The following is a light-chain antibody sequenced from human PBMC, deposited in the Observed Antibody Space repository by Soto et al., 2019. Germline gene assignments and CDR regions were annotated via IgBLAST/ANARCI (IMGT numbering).Light chain of an antibody. CDR2: GAS. CDR1: QSVSSSY. Sequence: EIVLTQSPGTLSLSPGERATLSCRASQSVSSSYLAWYQQKPGQAPRHLIYGASSRATGIPDRFSGSGSGTDFNLTISRLAPEDFAVYYCQQYGSSLITFGQGTRLEIK. V-gene: IGKV3-20*01. J-gene: IGKJ5*01. CDR3: QQYGSSLIT.